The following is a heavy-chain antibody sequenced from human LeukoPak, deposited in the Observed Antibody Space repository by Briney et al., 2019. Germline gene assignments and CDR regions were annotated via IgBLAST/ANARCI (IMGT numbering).Heavy chain of an antibody. CDR2: INHSGST. Sequence: PSETLSLTCAVYGGSFSGYYWSWIRQPPGKGLEWIGEINHSGSTNYNPSLKSRVTISVDTSKNQFSLKLSSVTAADTAVYYCARFPKSGHYDYVWGSYRYTSYFDYWGQGTLVTVSS. CDR1: GGSFSGYY. J-gene: IGHJ4*02. D-gene: IGHD3-16*02. V-gene: IGHV4-34*01. CDR3: ARFPKSGHYDYVWGSYRYTSYFDY.